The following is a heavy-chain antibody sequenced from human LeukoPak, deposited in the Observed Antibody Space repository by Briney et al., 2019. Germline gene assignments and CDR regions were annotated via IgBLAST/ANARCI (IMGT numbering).Heavy chain of an antibody. CDR2: IYYSGST. J-gene: IGHJ4*02. Sequence: SETLSLTCTVSGGSISSSSYYWGWIRQPPGKGLEWIGSIYYSGSTYYNPSLKSRVTISVDTSKNQFSLKLSSVTAADTAVYYCASPTSGDYWGQGTLVTVSS. CDR3: ASPTSGDY. CDR1: GGSISSSSYY. V-gene: IGHV4-39*01.